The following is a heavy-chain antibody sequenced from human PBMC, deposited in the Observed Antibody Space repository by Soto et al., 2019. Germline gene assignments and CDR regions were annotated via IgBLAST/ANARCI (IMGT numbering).Heavy chain of an antibody. D-gene: IGHD3-22*01. V-gene: IGHV3-49*04. CDR2: IRREVYGGTT. Sequence: GGSLRLSCTASGLPLGDYGVSWVRQAPGKGLEWVGFIRREVYGGTTEYDASVKGRFVFSRDDSENIAYLQMNSLKTEDTAVYYCTRFGGYSKKDYWGRGTRVTVSS. CDR3: TRFGGYSKKDY. J-gene: IGHJ4*02. CDR1: GLPLGDYG.